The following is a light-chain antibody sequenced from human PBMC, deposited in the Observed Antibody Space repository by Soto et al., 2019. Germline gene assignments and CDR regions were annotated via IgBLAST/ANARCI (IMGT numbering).Light chain of an antibody. V-gene: IGKV1-39*01. CDR1: QSVNKY. CDR3: QQSFSTPLS. Sequence: DIQMTQSPSSLSASVGDRVTISCRASQSVNKYLNWYQQKPGNVPTLLIYAASTLQGGVPSRFNGSGFGTDFTVTISNLQPEDFATYDCQQSFSTPLSFGGGTKVDIK. J-gene: IGKJ4*01. CDR2: AAS.